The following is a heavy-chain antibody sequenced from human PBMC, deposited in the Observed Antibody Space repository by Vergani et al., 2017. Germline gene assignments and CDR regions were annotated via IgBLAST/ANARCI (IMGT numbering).Heavy chain of an antibody. CDR3: ARGGMTTGWLDP. Sequence: QVQLQESGPGLVKPSETPSLTCTVPGGSISRFYWSWIRQPPGKGLEWIGYIYYSGGTNYNPSLKSRVTISVDTSKNQLSLKLSSVTAAATAVYYCARGGMTTGWLDPWGQGTLVTVSS. CDR2: IYYSGGT. V-gene: IGHV4-59*01. CDR1: GGSISRFY. D-gene: IGHD4-17*01. J-gene: IGHJ5*02.